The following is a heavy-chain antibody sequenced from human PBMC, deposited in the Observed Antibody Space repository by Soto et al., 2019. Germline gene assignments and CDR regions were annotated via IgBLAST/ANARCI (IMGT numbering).Heavy chain of an antibody. J-gene: IGHJ4*02. CDR2: MSFDGSNK. V-gene: IGHV3-30*18. D-gene: IGHD6-19*01. CDR1: GFTLNSYG. CDR3: AKAAAVAGALDY. Sequence: PGGSLEISCAAPGFTLNSYGMHWVRQAPDKGLEWVAVMSFDGSNKYYGDSVKGRFTISRDNSKNTVYLQMNSLRADDTAMYYCAKAAAVAGALDYWGQGTLVTVSS.